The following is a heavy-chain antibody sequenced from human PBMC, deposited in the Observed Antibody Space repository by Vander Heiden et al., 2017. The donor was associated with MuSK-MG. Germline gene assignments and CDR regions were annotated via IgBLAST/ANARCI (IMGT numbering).Heavy chain of an antibody. Sequence: EVQLVQSGAEVKKPGESLRISCKASGYSFTSYWISWVRQMPGKCLEWMGRIDPSDSYTNYSPSFQGHVTISADKSISTAYLQWSSLKASDTAMYYCARPFSGSYYGDAFDIWGQGTMVTVSS. CDR3: ARPFSGSYYGDAFDI. CDR2: IDPSDSYT. J-gene: IGHJ3*02. CDR1: GYSFTSYW. D-gene: IGHD1-26*01. V-gene: IGHV5-10-1*03.